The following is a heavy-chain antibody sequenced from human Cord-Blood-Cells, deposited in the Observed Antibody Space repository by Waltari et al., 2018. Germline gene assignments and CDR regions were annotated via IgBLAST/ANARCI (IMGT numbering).Heavy chain of an antibody. CDR1: GGSISSSNW. J-gene: IGHJ4*02. V-gene: IGHV4-4*02. Sequence: QVQLQESGPGLVKPSGTLSLTCAVSGGSISSSNWWRWVRQPPGKGLEWIGEIYHSGSTNYNHSLKSRVTISVDKSKNQFSLKLSSVTAADTAVYYCASYRRAGGRREQLVDYWGQGTLVTVSS. D-gene: IGHD6-6*01. CDR2: IYHSGST. CDR3: ASYRRAGGRREQLVDY.